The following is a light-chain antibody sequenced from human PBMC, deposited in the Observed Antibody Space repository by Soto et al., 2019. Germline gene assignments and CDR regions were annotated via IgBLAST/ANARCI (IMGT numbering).Light chain of an antibody. Sequence: DIEVTQSACSLSASLGDRVTITCRASQSIRGYLNWYQQKPGKAPKPLIYSDSSLHSGVPSRFSGSASATEFTLTISSLQTDDFATYYCQQGYTPPITFGQGTRVEIK. CDR1: QSIRGY. J-gene: IGKJ5*01. CDR3: QQGYTPPIT. CDR2: SDS. V-gene: IGKV1-39*01.